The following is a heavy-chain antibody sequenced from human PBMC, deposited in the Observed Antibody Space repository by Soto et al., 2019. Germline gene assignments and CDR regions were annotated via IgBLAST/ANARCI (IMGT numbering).Heavy chain of an antibody. V-gene: IGHV4-59*01. J-gene: IGHJ4*02. CDR2: MYYSGST. CDR1: GGSISSYY. Sequence: QVQLQESGPGLVKPSETLSLTCTVSGGSISSYYLSWIRQSPGKGLEWIGYMYYSGSTNYNPSLKSRVTISIHTSRNQFSLKLSSVTAADTAVYYCARGTFGVVKDWGQGTLVTVSS. CDR3: ARGTFGVVKD. D-gene: IGHD3-3*01.